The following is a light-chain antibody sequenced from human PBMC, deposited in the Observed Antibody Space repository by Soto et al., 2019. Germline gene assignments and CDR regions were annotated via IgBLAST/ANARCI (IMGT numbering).Light chain of an antibody. CDR2: EDI. Sequence: QSALTQPASVSGSPGQSITISCTGTSSDVGSYNLVSWYQQHPGKAPKVMIYEDIKRPSGVSNRFSGSKSDNTASLTISGLQAEDEADYYCCSYADSRTYVFGTGTKVTVL. J-gene: IGLJ1*01. CDR3: CSYADSRTYV. V-gene: IGLV2-23*01. CDR1: SSDVGSYNL.